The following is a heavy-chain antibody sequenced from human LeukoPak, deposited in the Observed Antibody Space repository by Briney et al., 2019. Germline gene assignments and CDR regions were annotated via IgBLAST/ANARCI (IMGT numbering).Heavy chain of an antibody. V-gene: IGHV1-24*01. D-gene: IGHD3-3*01. J-gene: IGHJ1*01. CDR3: ATAPPSERFLEWFEYFQH. CDR1: GYTLTELS. Sequence: ASVKVSCKVSGYTLTELSMHWVRQAPGKGLEWMGGFDPEDGETIYAQKFQGRVTMTEDTSTDTAYMELISLRSEDTAVYYCATAPPSERFLEWFEYFQHWGQGTLVTVSS. CDR2: FDPEDGET.